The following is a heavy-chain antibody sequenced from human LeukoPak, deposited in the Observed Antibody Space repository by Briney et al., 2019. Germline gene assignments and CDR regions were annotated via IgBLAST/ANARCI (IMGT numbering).Heavy chain of an antibody. CDR3: VRGRKRYVGIAAADFDY. J-gene: IGHJ4*02. CDR2: MNPNSGNT. CDR1: GYTFTSND. V-gene: IGHV1-8*01. Sequence: ASVKVSCKASGYTFTSNDINWVRQATGQGLEWMGWMNPNSGNTGYAQKFQDRVTMTRNISISTAYMELSSLRSEDAAVYYCVRGRKRYVGIAAADFDYWGQGILVTVSS. D-gene: IGHD6-13*01.